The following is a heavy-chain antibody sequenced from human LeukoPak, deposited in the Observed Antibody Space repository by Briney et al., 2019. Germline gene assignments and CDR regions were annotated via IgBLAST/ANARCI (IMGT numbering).Heavy chain of an antibody. CDR2: IIPILGIA. V-gene: IGHV1-69*04. Sequence: ASVKVSCKASGGTFSSYAISWVRQAPGRGLEWMGRIIPILGIANYAQKFQGRVTITADKSTSTAYMELSSLRSEDTAVYYCARDGRSGYSGYFNPWGQGTLVTVSS. CDR3: ARDGRSGYSGYFNP. CDR1: GGTFSSYA. J-gene: IGHJ5*02. D-gene: IGHD5-12*01.